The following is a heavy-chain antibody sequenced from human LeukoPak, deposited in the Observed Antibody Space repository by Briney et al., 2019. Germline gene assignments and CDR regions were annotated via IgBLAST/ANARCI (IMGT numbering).Heavy chain of an antibody. Sequence: PGGSLRLSCAASGFTFSIYAMSWVRQAPGKGLEWVSGITGSGGSTYYADSVKGRFTISRDDSKDTLYLQMNSLRADDTAVYYCAKDQWDVWGKGTTVTVSS. CDR3: AKDQWDV. J-gene: IGHJ6*04. V-gene: IGHV3-23*01. CDR2: ITGSGGST. CDR1: GFTFSIYA. D-gene: IGHD6-19*01.